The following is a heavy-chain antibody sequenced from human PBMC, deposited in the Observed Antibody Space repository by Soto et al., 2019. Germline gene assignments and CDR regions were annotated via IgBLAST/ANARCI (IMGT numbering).Heavy chain of an antibody. CDR1: GFTFSSYG. J-gene: IGHJ6*02. CDR3: AKTSHDYVWGTKLSTHYYYYGMDV. D-gene: IGHD3-16*01. Sequence: QVQLEESGGGVVQPGRSLRLSCAASGFTFSSYGMHWVRQAPGEGLEWVAVISYDGSNKYYADSVKGRFTISRDNSKNTLYLQMNSLRAEDTAVYYCAKTSHDYVWGTKLSTHYYYYGMDVWGQGTSVTVSS. V-gene: IGHV3-30*18. CDR2: ISYDGSNK.